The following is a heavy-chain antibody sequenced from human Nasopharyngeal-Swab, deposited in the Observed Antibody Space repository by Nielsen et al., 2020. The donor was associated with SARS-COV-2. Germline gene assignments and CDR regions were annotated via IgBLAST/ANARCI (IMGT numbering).Heavy chain of an antibody. Sequence: GESLKISCAASGFTFSSYSMNWVRQAPGKGPEWVSSISSSSSYIYYADSVKGRFTISRGNAKNSLYLQMNSLRAEDTAVYYCARDRFTMVRGAFDPWGQGTLVTVSS. CDR2: ISSSSSYI. J-gene: IGHJ5*02. V-gene: IGHV3-21*01. CDR3: ARDRFTMVRGAFDP. D-gene: IGHD3-10*01. CDR1: GFTFSSYS.